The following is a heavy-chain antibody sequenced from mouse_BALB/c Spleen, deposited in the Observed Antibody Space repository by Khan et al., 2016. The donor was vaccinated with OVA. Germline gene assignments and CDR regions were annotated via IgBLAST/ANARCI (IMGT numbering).Heavy chain of an antibody. D-gene: IGHD2-12*01. CDR1: GYSFTTYY. CDR2: IDPFSGDT. V-gene: IGHV1S135*01. CDR3: TRYRYDAWFTY. J-gene: IGHJ3*01. Sequence: VQLKESGPELMKPGASVKISCKASGYSFTTYYIHWVMQSHGKSLEWIGYIDPFSGDTTYNQKFKGKATLTVDKSQSTAYIHLRTHASEDSAVYFCTRYRYDAWFTYWGQGTRVTVSA.